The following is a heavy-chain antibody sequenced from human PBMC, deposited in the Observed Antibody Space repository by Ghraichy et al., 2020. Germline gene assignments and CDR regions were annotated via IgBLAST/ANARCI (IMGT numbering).Heavy chain of an antibody. CDR1: GGSISYSSSYY. Sequence: ESLNISCTVSGGSISYSSSYYWGWIRQPAGKGLEWIGSIYYTGSTQYNPSLESRVIISVDTSKNHFSLNLSSVTAADTAVYYCARQNSGMHFDYWGQGTLVTVSS. CDR3: ARQNSGMHFDY. J-gene: IGHJ4*02. D-gene: IGHD1-26*01. V-gene: IGHV4-39*01. CDR2: IYYTGST.